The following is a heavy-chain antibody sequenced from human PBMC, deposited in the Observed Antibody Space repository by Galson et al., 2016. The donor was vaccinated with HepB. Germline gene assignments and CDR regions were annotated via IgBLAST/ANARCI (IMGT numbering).Heavy chain of an antibody. D-gene: IGHD6-19*01. J-gene: IGHJ4*02. CDR1: GDSIDSRGYY. CDR2: INYNGDT. Sequence: LSLTCTVSGDSIDSRGYYWSWIRHHPERGLEWIGYINYNGDTYYNPSLKSRLDISRDTSKNQFSLSLKSVTAADTAVYYCARDLGFSGQLDFWGQGALVTVSS. V-gene: IGHV4-31*03. CDR3: ARDLGFSGQLDF.